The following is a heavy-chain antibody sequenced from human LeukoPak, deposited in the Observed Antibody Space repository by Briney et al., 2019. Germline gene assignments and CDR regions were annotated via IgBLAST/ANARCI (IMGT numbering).Heavy chain of an antibody. CDR1: GFTFSSYS. CDR2: ISSSSSYI. CDR3: ARGSRFLEWLSHEVPNWFDP. Sequence: GPLRLSCAASGFTFSSYSMNWGRQAPGKGLEWVSSISSSSSYIYYADSVKGRFTISRDNAKNSLYLQMNSLRAEDTAVYYCARGSRFLEWLSHEVPNWFDPWGQGTLVTVSS. V-gene: IGHV3-21*01. D-gene: IGHD3-3*01. J-gene: IGHJ5*02.